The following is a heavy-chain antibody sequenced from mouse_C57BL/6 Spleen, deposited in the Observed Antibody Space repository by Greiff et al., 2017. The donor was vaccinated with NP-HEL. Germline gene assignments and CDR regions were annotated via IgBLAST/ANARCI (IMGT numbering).Heavy chain of an antibody. CDR3: ARDRVNWDNYFDY. CDR1: GFTFSSYA. CDR2: ISDGGSYT. J-gene: IGHJ2*01. V-gene: IGHV5-4*01. Sequence: EVQVVESGGGLVKPGGSLKLSCAASGFTFSSYAMSWVRQTPEKRLEWVATISDGGSYTYYPDNVKGRFTISRDNAKNNLYLQMSHLKSEDTAMYYCARDRVNWDNYFDYWGQGTTLTVSS. D-gene: IGHD4-1*01.